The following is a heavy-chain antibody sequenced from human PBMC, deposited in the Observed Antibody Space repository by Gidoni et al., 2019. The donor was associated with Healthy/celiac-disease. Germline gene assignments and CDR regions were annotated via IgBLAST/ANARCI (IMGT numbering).Heavy chain of an antibody. CDR1: GGSISSGGYY. CDR3: ARRSEVLATVGFFDY. D-gene: IGHD4-4*01. Sequence: QVQLQESGPGLVKPSQSLSLTCTVSGGSISSGGYYWSWIRQHPGKGLEWIGYIYYSGSTYYNPSLKSRVTISVDTSKNQFSLKLSSVTAADTAVYYCARRSEVLATVGFFDYWGQGTLVTVSS. V-gene: IGHV4-31*03. CDR2: IYYSGST. J-gene: IGHJ4*02.